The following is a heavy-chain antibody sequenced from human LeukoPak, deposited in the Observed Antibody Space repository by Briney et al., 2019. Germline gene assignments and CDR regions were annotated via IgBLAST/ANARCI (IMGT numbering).Heavy chain of an antibody. Sequence: SQTLSLTCDISGDSVSSNSAAWNWIRQSPSRGLEWLGRTYYRSKWCNDYTVSVKSRISINPDTSKNQFSLQLQSVTPEDTAVYYCARFDYGAPDYWGQGTLVTVSS. D-gene: IGHD3-16*01. J-gene: IGHJ4*02. CDR3: ARFDYGAPDY. CDR2: TYYRSKWCN. CDR1: GDSVSSNSAA. V-gene: IGHV6-1*01.